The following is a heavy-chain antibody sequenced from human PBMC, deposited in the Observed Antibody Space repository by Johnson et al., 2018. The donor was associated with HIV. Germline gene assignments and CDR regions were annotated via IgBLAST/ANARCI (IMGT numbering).Heavy chain of an antibody. D-gene: IGHD3-22*01. V-gene: IGHV3-23*04. J-gene: IGHJ3*02. CDR3: ASVPMIVVLDGAFDI. CDR1: GFPFISYA. Sequence: VQLVESGGGLVQPGGSLRLSCAASGFPFISYAMPWVRQAPGKGLEWVSTIRGRGGSTYHASSVKRRFTISRDNSKNTLYLQMNSLRAEDTAVYYCASVPMIVVLDGAFDIWGQGTMVTVSS. CDR2: IRGRGGST.